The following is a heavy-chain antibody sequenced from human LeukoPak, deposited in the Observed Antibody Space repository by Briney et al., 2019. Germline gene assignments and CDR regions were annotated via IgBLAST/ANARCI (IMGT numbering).Heavy chain of an antibody. J-gene: IGHJ5*02. CDR2: ISGSGTST. CDR1: GFTFSSYT. CDR3: AKARYNSGWYGLDP. Sequence: GGSLRLSCAASGFTFSSYTMSWVRQAPGKGLEWVSGISGSGTSTYYADSAKGRFTISRDNSKNTLYLQMDSLRAEDTAVYYCAKARYNSGWYGLDPWGQGTLVTVSS. V-gene: IGHV3-23*01. D-gene: IGHD6-19*01.